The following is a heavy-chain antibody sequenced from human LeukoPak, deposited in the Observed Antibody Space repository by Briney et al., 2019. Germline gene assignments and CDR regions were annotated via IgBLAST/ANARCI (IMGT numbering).Heavy chain of an antibody. CDR2: IYYSGST. Sequence: SETLSLTCTVFGGSITSSIYFWGWIRQPPGKGLEWIGSIYYSGSTYYNPSLKSRVTISVDTSKSQFSLKLTSVTAADTALYYCARRGDHGGYIDYWGQGTLVTVSS. J-gene: IGHJ4*02. CDR1: GGSITSSIYF. V-gene: IGHV4-39*01. D-gene: IGHD4-23*01. CDR3: ARRGDHGGYIDY.